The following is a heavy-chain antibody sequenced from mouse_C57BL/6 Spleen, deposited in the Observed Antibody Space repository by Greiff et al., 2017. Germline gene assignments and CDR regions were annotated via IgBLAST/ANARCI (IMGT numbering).Heavy chain of an antibody. CDR3: ARSKRNYDYAMDY. J-gene: IGHJ4*01. D-gene: IGHD1-1*01. V-gene: IGHV1-80*01. CDR1: GYAFSSYW. Sequence: LQESGAELVKPGASVKISCKASGYAFSSYWMNWVTQRPGKGLEWIGQIYPGDGDTNYNGKFKGKATLTADKSSSTAYMQLSSLTSEDSAVYFCARSKRNYDYAMDYWGQGTSVTVSS. CDR2: IYPGDGDT.